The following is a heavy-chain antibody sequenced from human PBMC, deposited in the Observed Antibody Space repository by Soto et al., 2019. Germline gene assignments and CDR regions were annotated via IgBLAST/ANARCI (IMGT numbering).Heavy chain of an antibody. Sequence: PGGSRRRSCTASGFTFSTFAMNWVRQAPGKGLEWVSAIDNSGRATYYATPVKGRFTISGDNSRSTLYLQMNSLRVDDTALYFCAQVGLTTRNFDYWGQGTLVTVSS. J-gene: IGHJ4*02. CDR2: IDNSGRAT. CDR3: AQVGLTTRNFDY. CDR1: GFTFSTFA. V-gene: IGHV3-23*01. D-gene: IGHD1-26*01.